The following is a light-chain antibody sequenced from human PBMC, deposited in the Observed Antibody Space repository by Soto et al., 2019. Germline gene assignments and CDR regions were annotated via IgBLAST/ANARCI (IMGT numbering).Light chain of an antibody. CDR3: QYYNDYCWT. CDR2: KTS. CDR1: QSISSW. J-gene: IGKJ1*01. V-gene: IGKV1-5*03. Sequence: DIQLTQSPSTLSASVGDRVTITCRASQSISSWLAWYQQKPGKAPNLLIYKTSNLESGVPSRFSGSRSWTEFTLTISSLQTDDFATYYCQYYNDYCWTFGQGTKVEIK.